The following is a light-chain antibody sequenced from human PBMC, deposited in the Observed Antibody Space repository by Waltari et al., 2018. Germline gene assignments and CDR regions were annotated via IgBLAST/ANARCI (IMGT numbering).Light chain of an antibody. V-gene: IGLV1-44*01. CDR3: ATWDDSLNGHV. CDR1: TSNIGSHT. J-gene: IGLJ2*01. Sequence: QSVLTPPPSASGTPGQKVTISRSGSTSNIGSHTVNWYQQLPGAAPKLLIFSNDQRPSGVPDRFSGSKSGTSASLAISGLQSEDEADYYCATWDDSLNGHVFGGGTKV. CDR2: SND.